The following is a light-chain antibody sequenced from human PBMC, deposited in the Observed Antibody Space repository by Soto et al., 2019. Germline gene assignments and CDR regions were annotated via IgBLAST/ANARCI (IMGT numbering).Light chain of an antibody. CDR2: KAI. CDR1: QSISNW. CDR3: QRYNDFQYV. Sequence: DIQMTQSPSTLSASVGDRVTITCRASQSISNWLAWYQQKPGKAPELLIYKAINLQSGVPSRFSGSGSGTEFSLTISGLQPDDFATYYCQRYNDFQYVFGQGTKL. V-gene: IGKV1-5*03. J-gene: IGKJ2*01.